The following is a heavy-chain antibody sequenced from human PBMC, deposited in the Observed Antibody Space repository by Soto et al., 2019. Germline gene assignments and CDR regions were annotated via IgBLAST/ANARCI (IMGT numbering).Heavy chain of an antibody. Sequence: QVQLVQSGAEVKEPGASVKVSCKASGYTFTSHTIHWARQAPGQGLEWMGWIIVSHGRPRIAPHFQGRVTLTTNTSATTAYMELNILTSEDTAVYFCASEPEDGVPGDFWGQGTLVVVSS. J-gene: IGHJ4*02. CDR2: IIVSHGRP. V-gene: IGHV1-3*01. CDR1: GYTFTSHT. CDR3: ASEPEDGVPGDF. D-gene: IGHD3-3*01.